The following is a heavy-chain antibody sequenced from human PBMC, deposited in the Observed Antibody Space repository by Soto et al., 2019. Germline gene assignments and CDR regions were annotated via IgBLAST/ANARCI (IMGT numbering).Heavy chain of an antibody. CDR1: GGSINYYF. CDR2: ISYSGLT. CDR3: AREGDVPYYYYGMDV. D-gene: IGHD2-21*02. Sequence: SETLSLTCTVSGGSINYYFWSWIRQPPGKELEWIAYISYSGLTHYSPSLESRATISVDTSKNQFSLKLTSMTATDTAVYYCAREGDVPYYYYGMDVWGQGTTVTVSS. V-gene: IGHV4-59*12. J-gene: IGHJ6*02.